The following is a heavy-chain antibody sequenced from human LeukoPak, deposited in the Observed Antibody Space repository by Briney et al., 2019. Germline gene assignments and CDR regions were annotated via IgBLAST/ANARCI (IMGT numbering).Heavy chain of an antibody. CDR1: SGSISSYY. CDR2: IYYSGST. CDR3: ARAVDDRFYYYMDV. Sequence: SETLSLTCTVSSGSISSYYWIWIRQPPGKELEWIGYIYYSGSTKYNPSLKSRVTISVDTSKNQFSLKLSSVTAADTAVYYCARAVDDRFYYYMDVWGKGTTVTVSS. D-gene: IGHD4-23*01. J-gene: IGHJ6*03. V-gene: IGHV4-59*01.